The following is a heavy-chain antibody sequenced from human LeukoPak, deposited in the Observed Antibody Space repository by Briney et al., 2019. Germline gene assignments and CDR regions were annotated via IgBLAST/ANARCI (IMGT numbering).Heavy chain of an antibody. D-gene: IGHD3-9*01. V-gene: IGHV3-74*03. Sequence: GGSLRLSCAASGFTFSTYWMHWVRRAPGKGLVWVSRIRPEGTTTAYADSVKGRFTISRDNAKNTLFLQMNSLSAEDTAVYYCARDLDWILFDYWGQGTLVTVSS. CDR1: GFTFSTYW. CDR2: IRPEGTTT. J-gene: IGHJ4*02. CDR3: ARDLDWILFDY.